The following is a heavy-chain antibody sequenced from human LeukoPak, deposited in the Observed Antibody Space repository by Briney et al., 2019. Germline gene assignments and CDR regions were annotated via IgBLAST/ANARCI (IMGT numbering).Heavy chain of an antibody. Sequence: PSETLSLTCTVSGGSISSSSYYWGWIRQPPGKGLEWIGCIYYSGSTYYNPSLKSRVTISVDTSKNQFSLKLSSVTAADTAVYYCATHYYDSSGYWNAFDIWGQGTMVTVSS. V-gene: IGHV4-39*01. CDR1: GGSISSSSYY. CDR3: ATHYYDSSGYWNAFDI. D-gene: IGHD3-22*01. J-gene: IGHJ3*02. CDR2: IYYSGST.